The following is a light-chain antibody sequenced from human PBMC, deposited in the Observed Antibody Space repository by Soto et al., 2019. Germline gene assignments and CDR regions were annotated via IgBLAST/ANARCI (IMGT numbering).Light chain of an antibody. V-gene: IGLV3-1*01. CDR3: QAWDSSSVV. CDR2: QDS. J-gene: IGLJ2*01. CDR1: KLGDKY. Sequence: SYELTQPPSVSVSPGQTASITCSGDKLGDKYACWYQQKPGQSPVLVIYQDSKRTSGIPERFSGSNSGNTATLTISGTQAMDEADYYCQAWDSSSVVFGGGTKLTLL.